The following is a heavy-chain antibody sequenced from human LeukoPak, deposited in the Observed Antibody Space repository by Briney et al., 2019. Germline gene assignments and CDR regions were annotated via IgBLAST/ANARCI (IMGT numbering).Heavy chain of an antibody. CDR1: GGTFSSYA. Sequence: SVKVSCKASGGTFSSYAISWVRQAPGQGLEWMGRIIPILGIANYAQKFQGRVTITADKSTSTAYMELSSLRSEDTAVYYCARTMVRGVTYYYYGMDVWGHGTTVTVSS. D-gene: IGHD3-10*01. CDR2: IIPILGIA. J-gene: IGHJ6*02. V-gene: IGHV1-69*04. CDR3: ARTMVRGVTYYYYGMDV.